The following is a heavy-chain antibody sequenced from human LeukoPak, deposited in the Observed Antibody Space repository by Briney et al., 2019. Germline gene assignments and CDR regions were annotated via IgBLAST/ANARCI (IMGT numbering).Heavy chain of an antibody. Sequence: ASVKVSCKASGYTFTGYYMHWVRQAPGQGLEWMGWINPNSGGTNYAQKFQGRVTMTRDTSISTAYMELSRLRSDDTAVYYCARDPYSSSWYDYWGQGTLVTVSS. CDR1: GYTFTGYY. D-gene: IGHD6-13*01. CDR2: INPNSGGT. CDR3: ARDPYSSSWYDY. J-gene: IGHJ4*02. V-gene: IGHV1-2*02.